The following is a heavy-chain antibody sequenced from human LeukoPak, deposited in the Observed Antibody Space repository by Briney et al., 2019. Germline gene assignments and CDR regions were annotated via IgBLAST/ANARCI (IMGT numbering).Heavy chain of an antibody. Sequence: PGGSLRLSCAASGFTFRSSEMNWVRQAPGKGLEWVAFITSSGSTIYYADSVKGRFTISRDNPKNSLYLQMNSLRAEDTAVYYCARLLPCDYWGQGTLVTVSS. CDR2: ITSSGSTI. CDR1: GFTFRSSE. J-gene: IGHJ4*02. CDR3: ARLLPCDY. V-gene: IGHV3-48*03. D-gene: IGHD3-16*01.